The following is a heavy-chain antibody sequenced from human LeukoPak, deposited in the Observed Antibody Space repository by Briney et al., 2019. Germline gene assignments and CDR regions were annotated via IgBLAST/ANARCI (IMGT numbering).Heavy chain of an antibody. V-gene: IGHV3-23*01. CDR1: GFTFSTYA. CDR2: ISGTGSST. Sequence: GGSLRLSCAASGFTFSTYAVSWVRQAPGKGLEWVSAISGTGSSTYFAGSVKGRFTISRDNSKNTLSLQMSSLRVEDTAVYYCARESAYRTDGFDIWGQGTVVTVSS. J-gene: IGHJ3*02. D-gene: IGHD1-14*01. CDR3: ARESAYRTDGFDI.